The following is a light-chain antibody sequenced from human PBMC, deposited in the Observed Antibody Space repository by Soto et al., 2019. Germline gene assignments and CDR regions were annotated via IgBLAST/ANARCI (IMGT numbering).Light chain of an antibody. J-gene: IGKJ2*01. Sequence: DIQMTQSPPTLSASVGDRVTITCRASQSISNWLAWYQQKPGKAPKLLIYDASSLESGVPSRFSGSGSGTEFTLTISSLQSDDFAVYYCQQYKKWPYTFGQGTKLEI. CDR1: QSISNW. CDR2: DAS. CDR3: QQYKKWPYT. V-gene: IGKV1-5*01.